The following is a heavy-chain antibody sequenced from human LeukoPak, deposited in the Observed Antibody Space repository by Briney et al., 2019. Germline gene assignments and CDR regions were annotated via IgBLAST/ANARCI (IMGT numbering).Heavy chain of an antibody. D-gene: IGHD3-22*01. CDR1: GGTFSSYA. V-gene: IGHV1-46*01. CDR3: ARDGGDYYDSSGYYY. J-gene: IGHJ4*02. Sequence: GASVKVSCKASGGTFSSYAISWVRQAPGQGLEWMGIINPSGGSTSYAQKFQGRVTMTRDTSTSTVYMELSSLRSEDTAVYYCARDGGDYYDSSGYYYWGQGTLVTVSS. CDR2: INPSGGST.